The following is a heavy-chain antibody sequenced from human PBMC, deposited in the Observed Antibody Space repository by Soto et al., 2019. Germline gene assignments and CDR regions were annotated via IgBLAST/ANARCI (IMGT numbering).Heavy chain of an antibody. V-gene: IGHV1-69*02. D-gene: IGHD2-21*02. Sequence: SVKVSCKASGGTFSSYTISWVRQAPGQGLEWMGRIIPILGIANYAQKFQGRVTITADKSTSTAYMELSSLRSEDTAVYYCATLRGIYCGGDCSHDYWGQGTLVTVSS. J-gene: IGHJ4*02. CDR2: IIPILGIA. CDR3: ATLRGIYCGGDCSHDY. CDR1: GGTFSSYT.